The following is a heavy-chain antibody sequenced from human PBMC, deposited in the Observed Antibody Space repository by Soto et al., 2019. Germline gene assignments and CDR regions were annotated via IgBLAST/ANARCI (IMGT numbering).Heavy chain of an antibody. Sequence: QVHLVQSATEVKRPGASVKVSCQTSGFTFTSHAIQWVRQAPGQRPEWLGWINAGNGNTKFSRRFQGRITITRDTAASTAYMYLDSLTSEDTALFYCARAPINPKWGVTMFDYWGQGTLVTVSS. CDR2: INAGNGNT. D-gene: IGHD7-27*01. CDR1: GFTFTSHA. J-gene: IGHJ4*02. CDR3: ARAPINPKWGVTMFDY. V-gene: IGHV1-3*01.